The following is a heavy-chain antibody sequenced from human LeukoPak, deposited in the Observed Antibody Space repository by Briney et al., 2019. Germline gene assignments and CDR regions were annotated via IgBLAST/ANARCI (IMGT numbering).Heavy chain of an antibody. CDR2: ISYDGSNK. CDR1: GFTLSSYA. CDR3: ARDQVVVVVAADYGMDV. D-gene: IGHD2-15*01. V-gene: IGHV3-30-3*01. Sequence: GGSLRLSCAASGFTLSSYAMHWVRQAPGKGLEWVAVISYDGSNKYYADSVKGRFTISRDNSKNTLYLQMNSLRAEDTAVYYCARDQVVVVVAADYGMDVWGQGTTVTVSS. J-gene: IGHJ6*02.